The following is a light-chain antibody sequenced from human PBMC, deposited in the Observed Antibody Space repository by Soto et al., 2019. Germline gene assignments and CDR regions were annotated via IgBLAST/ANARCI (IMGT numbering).Light chain of an antibody. Sequence: EVVMAQSPVTLSVSPGEGATLSCRASQSVTSNLAWYQQKPGQAPRLLIYGASTRATGIPARFSGSGSGTEFTLTISGLQSEDFAVYYCKQYNNWPLTFGGGTEVEIK. CDR3: KQYNNWPLT. J-gene: IGKJ4*01. CDR2: GAS. CDR1: QSVTSN. V-gene: IGKV3-15*01.